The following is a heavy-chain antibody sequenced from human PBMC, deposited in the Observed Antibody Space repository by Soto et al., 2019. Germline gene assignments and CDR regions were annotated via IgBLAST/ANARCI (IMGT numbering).Heavy chain of an antibody. V-gene: IGHV3-53*01. J-gene: IGHJ4*02. Sequence: EVQLVESGGGLIQPGGSLRLSCAASGFSVSSNYMSWVRQAPGKGLEWVSVIYSGGSTYYADSVKGRFTISRDNSKNTLYLHMSSLRAEDTAVYYCARLEYYYDSSGPGDCWGQGTLVTVSS. CDR2: IYSGGST. D-gene: IGHD3-22*01. CDR1: GFSVSSNY. CDR3: ARLEYYYDSSGPGDC.